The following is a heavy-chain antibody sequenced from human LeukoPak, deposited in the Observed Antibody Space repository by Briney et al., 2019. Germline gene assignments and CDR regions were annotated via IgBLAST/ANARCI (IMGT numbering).Heavy chain of an antibody. CDR1: GGSISSYY. Sequence: SETLSLTCTVSGGSISSYYWSWIRQPAGKGLEWIGRMHTSGSTNYNPSLKSRVTMSVDTSKNQFSLKLSSVTAADTAVYYCARFARPDFRYYYYHYMDVWGKGTTVTVSS. CDR2: MHTSGST. CDR3: ARFARPDFRYYYYHYMDV. D-gene: IGHD3-3*01. V-gene: IGHV4-4*07. J-gene: IGHJ6*03.